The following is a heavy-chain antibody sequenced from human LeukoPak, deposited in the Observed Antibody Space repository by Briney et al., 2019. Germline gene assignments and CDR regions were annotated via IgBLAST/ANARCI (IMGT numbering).Heavy chain of an antibody. CDR2: INQAGSVQ. D-gene: IGHD3-10*02. V-gene: IGHV3-7*04. CDR3: ARAVRGGADTY. CDR1: GFSFSAYY. Sequence: GGSLRLSCAASGFSFSAYYMNWVRQAPGKGPEWLANINQAGSVQNYGDSVRGRFTISRDNAKNSLFLQMNSLRAEDTAVYYCARAVRGGADTYWGQGTLVAVSS. J-gene: IGHJ4*02.